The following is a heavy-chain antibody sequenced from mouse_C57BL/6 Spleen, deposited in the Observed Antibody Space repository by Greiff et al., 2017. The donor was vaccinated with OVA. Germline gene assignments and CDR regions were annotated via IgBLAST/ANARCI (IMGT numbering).Heavy chain of an antibody. Sequence: EVQLQQSGPELVKPGASVKISCKASGYTFTDYYMNWVKQSHGKSLEWIGDINPNNGGTSYNQKFKGKATLTVDKSSSTAYMELRSLTSEDSAVYYCARGKLGRRWFAYWGQGTLVTVSA. CDR2: INPNNGGT. D-gene: IGHD4-1*01. CDR3: ARGKLGRRWFAY. J-gene: IGHJ3*01. V-gene: IGHV1-26*01. CDR1: GYTFTDYY.